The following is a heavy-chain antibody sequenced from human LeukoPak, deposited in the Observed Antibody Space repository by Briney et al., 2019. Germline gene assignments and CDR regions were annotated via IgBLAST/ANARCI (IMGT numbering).Heavy chain of an antibody. D-gene: IGHD1-20*01. CDR2: ISYSGST. V-gene: IGHV4-59*11. Sequence: SETLSLTCDVSGGSISSHYWSWIRQPPGKGLEWIGYISYSGSTAYNPSLKSRVTMSVDTSKNQFSLKLSSVTAADTAVYYCAIGFITGTVEDYWGQGTLVTVSS. CDR3: AIGFITGTVEDY. CDR1: GGSISSHY. J-gene: IGHJ4*02.